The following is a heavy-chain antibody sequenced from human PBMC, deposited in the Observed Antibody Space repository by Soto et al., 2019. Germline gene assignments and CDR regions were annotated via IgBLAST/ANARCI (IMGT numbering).Heavy chain of an antibody. V-gene: IGHV4-4*07. CDR1: GGSISSYY. CDR2: IYTSGST. J-gene: IGHJ4*02. CDR3: ARERRLAARLVFDY. D-gene: IGHD6-6*01. Sequence: SETLSLTCTVSGGSISSYYWSWIRQPAGKGLEWIGRIYTSGSTNYNPSLKSRVTMSVDTSKNQFSLKLSSVTAADTAVYYCARERRLAARLVFDYWGQGTLVTVSS.